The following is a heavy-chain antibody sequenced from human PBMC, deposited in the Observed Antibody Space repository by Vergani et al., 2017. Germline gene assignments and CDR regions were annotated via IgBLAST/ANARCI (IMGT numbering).Heavy chain of an antibody. V-gene: IGHV4-61*02. Sequence: QVQLQKSGPGLVKPSQTLSLTCTVSGGSFSTGVQSWTWLRQSAGKGLEWIERIYTGGATNYNPSLRSRAIMSVDASKKQFSLKLTSVNAADTAVYYCAGDGGEYDKDALDVWGQGTKVTVTS. D-gene: IGHD2-21*01. CDR3: AGDGGEYDKDALDV. CDR1: GGSFSTGVQS. J-gene: IGHJ3*01. CDR2: IYTGGAT.